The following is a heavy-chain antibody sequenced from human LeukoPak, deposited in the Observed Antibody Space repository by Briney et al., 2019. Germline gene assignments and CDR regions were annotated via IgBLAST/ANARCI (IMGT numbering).Heavy chain of an antibody. CDR3: ARGSSGFGYDS. D-gene: IGHD3-10*01. V-gene: IGHV3-48*03. CDR2: ISSSGSTI. Sequence: GGSLRLSCAASGFTFSSYEMNWVRQAPGKGLEWVSYISSSGSTIYYADPVKGRFTISRDNAKNSLSLQMNSLRAEDTAVYYCARGSSGFGYDSWGQGTLVTVSS. J-gene: IGHJ4*02. CDR1: GFTFSSYE.